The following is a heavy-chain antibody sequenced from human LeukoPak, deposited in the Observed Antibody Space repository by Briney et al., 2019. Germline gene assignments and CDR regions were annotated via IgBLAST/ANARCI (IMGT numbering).Heavy chain of an antibody. V-gene: IGHV3-74*01. D-gene: IGHD3-3*01. CDR2: INSDGSST. Sequence: GGSLRLSCAASGFTFSSYWMHWVRQAPGKGLVWVSRINSDGSSTSYADSVKGRFTISRDNAKNTLYLQMNSLRAEDTAVYYCARGGGYDFWSGYYLYYYYYMDVWGKGTTVTVSS. CDR3: ARGGGYDFWSGYYLYYYYYMDV. J-gene: IGHJ6*03. CDR1: GFTFSSYW.